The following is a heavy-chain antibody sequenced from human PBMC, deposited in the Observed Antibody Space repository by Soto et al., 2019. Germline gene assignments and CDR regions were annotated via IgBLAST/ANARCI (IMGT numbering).Heavy chain of an antibody. CDR3: ARVAAAAGTLRNYYYYMDV. V-gene: IGHV3-33*01. CDR2: IWYDGSNK. CDR1: GFTFSSYG. D-gene: IGHD6-13*01. Sequence: QVQLVESGGGVVQPGRSLRLSCAASGFTFSSYGMHWVRQAPGKGLEWVAVIWYDGSNKYYVDSVKGRFTISRDNSKNTLYLQMNSLRAEDTAVYYCARVAAAAGTLRNYYYYMDVWGKGTTVTVSS. J-gene: IGHJ6*03.